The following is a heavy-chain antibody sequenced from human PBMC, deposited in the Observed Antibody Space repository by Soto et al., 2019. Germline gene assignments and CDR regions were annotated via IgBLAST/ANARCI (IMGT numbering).Heavy chain of an antibody. CDR2: INHSGST. D-gene: IGHD6-19*01. J-gene: IGHJ4*02. Sequence: TCAVYGGSFSGYYWSWIRQPPGKGLEWIGEINHSGSTNYNPSLKSRVTISVDTSKNQFSLKLSSVTAADTAVYYCARGPAPRGSSGWYGAFDYWGQGTLVTVSS. CDR1: GGSFSGYY. V-gene: IGHV4-34*01. CDR3: ARGPAPRGSSGWYGAFDY.